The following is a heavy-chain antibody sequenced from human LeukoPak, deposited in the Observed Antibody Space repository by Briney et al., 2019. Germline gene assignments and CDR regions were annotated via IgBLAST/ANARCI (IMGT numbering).Heavy chain of an antibody. CDR3: ARDGRGYSYGED. J-gene: IGHJ4*02. CDR2: ITARSGA. V-gene: IGHV3-23*01. D-gene: IGHD5-18*01. Sequence: GGSLRLSCAASGFIFSSHAMSWVRQAPGKGLEWASTITARSGADYTDSVKGRFTISRDNSKNTLYLQMNSLRAEDTAVYYCARDGRGYSYGEDWGQGTLVTVSS. CDR1: GFIFSSHA.